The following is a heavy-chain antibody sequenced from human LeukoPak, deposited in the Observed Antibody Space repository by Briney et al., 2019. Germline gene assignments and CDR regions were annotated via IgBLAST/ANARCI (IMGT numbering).Heavy chain of an antibody. Sequence: PSETLSLTCTVSGGSISSYYWSWIRQPPGKGLEWIGYIYYSGSTNYNPSLKSRVTMSVDTSKNQFSLKLSSVTAADTAVYYCARNVGIAVAASYYYHYMDVWGKGTTVTVSS. CDR1: GGSISSYY. V-gene: IGHV4-59*01. CDR3: ARNVGIAVAASYYYHYMDV. CDR2: IYYSGST. J-gene: IGHJ6*03. D-gene: IGHD6-19*01.